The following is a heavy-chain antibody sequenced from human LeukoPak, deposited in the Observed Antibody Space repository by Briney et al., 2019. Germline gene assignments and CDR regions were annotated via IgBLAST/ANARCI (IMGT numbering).Heavy chain of an antibody. Sequence: SAVKVSCKASGGTFSSYAISWVRQAPGQGLEWMGGIIPIFGTADYAKKFQGRVTITADESTSTAYMELSSLRSEDTAVYYCARDGGYAYDSSGYYLGWGQGTLVTVSS. D-gene: IGHD3-22*01. J-gene: IGHJ4*02. V-gene: IGHV1-69*01. CDR2: IIPIFGTA. CDR1: GGTFSSYA. CDR3: ARDGGYAYDSSGYYLG.